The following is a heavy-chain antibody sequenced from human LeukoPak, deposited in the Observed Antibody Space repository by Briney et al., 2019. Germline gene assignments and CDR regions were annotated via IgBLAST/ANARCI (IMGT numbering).Heavy chain of an antibody. CDR2: ISYDGSNK. V-gene: IGHV3-30*18. Sequence: GGSLRLSCAASGFTFSSYGMHWVRQAPGKGLEWVAVISYDGSNKYYADSVKGRFTISRDNSKNTLYLQMNSLRAEDTAVYYCAKNRLEQWLVGGAGPFDPWGQGTLVTVSS. CDR3: AKNRLEQWLVGGAGPFDP. CDR1: GFTFSSYG. J-gene: IGHJ5*02. D-gene: IGHD6-19*01.